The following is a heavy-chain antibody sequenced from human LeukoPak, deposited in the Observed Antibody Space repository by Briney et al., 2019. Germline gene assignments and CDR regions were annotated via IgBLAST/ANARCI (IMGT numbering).Heavy chain of an antibody. CDR1: GFTFSSYW. D-gene: IGHD3-10*01. J-gene: IGHJ4*02. CDR2: IKQDGSEK. V-gene: IGHV3-7*01. Sequence: PGGSLRLSCAASGFTFSSYWMNWVRQAPGKGLEWVANIKQDGSEKYYVDSVQGRFTISRDNAKSSLYLQMNSLRAEDTAVYYCARISFGELSLGLDYWGRGTLVTVSS. CDR3: ARISFGELSLGLDY.